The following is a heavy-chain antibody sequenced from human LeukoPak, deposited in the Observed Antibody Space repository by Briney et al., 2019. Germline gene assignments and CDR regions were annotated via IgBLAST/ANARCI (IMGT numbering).Heavy chain of an antibody. CDR2: IYSSGST. CDR1: GGSISNYF. D-gene: IGHD7-27*01. CDR3: ARRPTGDPKFDY. Sequence: MTSETLSLTCSVSGGSISNYFRTWIRQPPGKGLEWIGYIYSSGSTYYNPSLKSRVTISVDTSKNRFSLKLSTVTAADTAVYYCARRPTGDPKFDYWGQGTLVTVSS. V-gene: IGHV4-59*08. J-gene: IGHJ4*02.